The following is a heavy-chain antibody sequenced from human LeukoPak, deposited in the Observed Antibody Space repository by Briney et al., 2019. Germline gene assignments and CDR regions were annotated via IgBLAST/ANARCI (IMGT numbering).Heavy chain of an antibody. CDR1: GFTFSSYS. J-gene: IGHJ3*02. CDR2: ISSSSSYI. D-gene: IGHD3-16*01. Sequence: GGSLRLSCAASGFTFSSYSMNWVRQAPGKGLEWVSSISSSSSYIYYADSVKGRFTISRDNAKNSLYLQMNSLRAEDTAVYYCAREGGHLGAFDIWGQGTMVTVSS. CDR3: AREGGHLGAFDI. V-gene: IGHV3-21*01.